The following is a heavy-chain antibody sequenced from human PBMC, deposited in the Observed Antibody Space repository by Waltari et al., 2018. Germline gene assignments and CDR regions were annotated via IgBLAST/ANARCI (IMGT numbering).Heavy chain of an antibody. CDR2: IYTSGST. D-gene: IGHD3-16*01. CDR1: GGSISSGRYY. V-gene: IGHV4-61*02. Sequence: QVQLQESGPGLVKPSQTLSLTCTVSGGSISSGRYYWSWIRQPAGKGLEWIGRIYTSGSTNYNPSLKSRVTISVDTSKNQFSLKLSSVTAADTAVYYCARGGVPYYYYGMDVWGQGTTVTVSS. CDR3: ARGGVPYYYYGMDV. J-gene: IGHJ6*02.